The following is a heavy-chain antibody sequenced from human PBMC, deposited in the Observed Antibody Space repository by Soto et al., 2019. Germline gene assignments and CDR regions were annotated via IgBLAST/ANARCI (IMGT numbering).Heavy chain of an antibody. Sequence: GGSLRLSCAASGLTFSIYGMSWVRQAPGQGLEWVSALTGSGDGTYYADSVKGRFTISRDNSKNTLYLQMNSLRAEDAAIYYCAKDSPILTVWGQGTTVTVSS. V-gene: IGHV3-23*01. CDR3: AKDSPILTV. D-gene: IGHD2-8*02. CDR1: GLTFSIYG. CDR2: LTGSGDGT. J-gene: IGHJ6*02.